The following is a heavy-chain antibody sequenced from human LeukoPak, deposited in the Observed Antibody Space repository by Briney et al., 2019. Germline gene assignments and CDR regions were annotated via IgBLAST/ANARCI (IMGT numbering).Heavy chain of an antibody. V-gene: IGHV1-2*02. CDR1: GGTFSSYA. Sequence: ASVKVSSKASGGTFSSYAMSWVRQAPGHGLERMGWINPNSGGTSYAQKFKGRVTMTRDTSISTAYMELSRLRSDDTAVYYCARVYQLLYPSGLDSWGQGTLVTVSS. CDR2: INPNSGGT. D-gene: IGHD2-2*02. CDR3: ARVYQLLYPSGLDS. J-gene: IGHJ5*01.